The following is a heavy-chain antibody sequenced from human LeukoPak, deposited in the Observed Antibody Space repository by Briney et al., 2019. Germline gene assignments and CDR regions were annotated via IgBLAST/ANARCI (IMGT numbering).Heavy chain of an antibody. D-gene: IGHD3-3*01. Sequence: GASVKVSCKASGYTFTSYGISWVRQAPGQGLEWMGWISAYNGNTNYAQKLQGRVTMTTDTSTSTAYMELRSLRSDDTAVYYCARAPPYYDFWSGYWNFDYWGQGTLVTVSS. J-gene: IGHJ4*02. CDR2: ISAYNGNT. CDR1: GYTFTSYG. CDR3: ARAPPYYDFWSGYWNFDY. V-gene: IGHV1-18*01.